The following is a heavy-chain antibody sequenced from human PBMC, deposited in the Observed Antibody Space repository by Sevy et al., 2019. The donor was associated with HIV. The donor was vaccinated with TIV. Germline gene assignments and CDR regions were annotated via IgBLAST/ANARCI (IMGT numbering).Heavy chain of an antibody. V-gene: IGHV1-3*01. CDR1: GYTFTSYA. CDR3: ARDLSIAPMDV. Sequence: ASVKVSCKASGYTFTSYAMHWVRQAPGQRLEWMGWINAGNGNTKYSQKFQGRVTITRDTSASKAYMELSSLRYEDTAVYYWARDLSIAPMDVWGQGTTVTVSS. CDR2: INAGNGNT. J-gene: IGHJ6*02. D-gene: IGHD6-6*01.